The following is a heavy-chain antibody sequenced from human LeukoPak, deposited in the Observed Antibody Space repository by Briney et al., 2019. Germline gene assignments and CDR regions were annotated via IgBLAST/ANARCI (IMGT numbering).Heavy chain of an antibody. Sequence: SETLSLTCAVYGGSFSGYYWSWIRQHPGKGLEWIGYIYYSGTTYYNPSLKSRVTISADTSKNHFSLKLNSVTAADTAVYYCARDYGDYGIDYWGQGTLVTVSS. D-gene: IGHD4-17*01. J-gene: IGHJ4*02. CDR1: GGSFSGYY. V-gene: IGHV4-31*11. CDR3: ARDYGDYGIDY. CDR2: IYYSGTT.